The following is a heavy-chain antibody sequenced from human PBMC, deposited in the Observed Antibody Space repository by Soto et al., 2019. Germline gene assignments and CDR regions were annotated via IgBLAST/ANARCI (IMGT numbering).Heavy chain of an antibody. D-gene: IGHD3-16*01. Sequence: QVQLVQSGAEVKKPGASVKVSCTASGYTFTIFGISWVRQAPGQGLEWMGWISGYNGNRNYAENVQDRVTVTTDTSTSPAYMELRNLRSDETAVYYCAREVEGRGGEYDYWGQGTLVTVSS. J-gene: IGHJ4*02. CDR2: ISGYNGNR. CDR1: GYTFTIFG. V-gene: IGHV1-18*01. CDR3: AREVEGRGGEYDY.